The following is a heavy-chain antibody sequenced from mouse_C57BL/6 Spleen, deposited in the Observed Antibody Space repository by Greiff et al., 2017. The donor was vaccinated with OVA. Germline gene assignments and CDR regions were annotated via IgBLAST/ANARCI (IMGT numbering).Heavy chain of an antibody. CDR2: IYPGDGDT. Sequence: QVQLQQSGPELVKPGASVKISCKASGYAFSSSWMNWVKQRPGKGLEWIGRIYPGDGDTNYNGKFKGKATLTADKSSSTAYMQLSSRTSEDSAVYFCARSPFAYWGQGTLVTVSA. V-gene: IGHV1-82*01. J-gene: IGHJ3*01. CDR1: GYAFSSSW. CDR3: ARSPFAY.